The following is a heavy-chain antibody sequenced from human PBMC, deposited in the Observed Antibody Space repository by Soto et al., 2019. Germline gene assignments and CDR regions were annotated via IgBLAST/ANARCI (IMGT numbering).Heavy chain of an antibody. J-gene: IGHJ5*02. CDR1: GGTFSSYA. CDR3: ARSSHYYDSSGYYYRFDP. V-gene: IGHV1-69*13. D-gene: IGHD3-22*01. Sequence: GSSVKVSCKASGGTFSSYAISWVRRAPGQGLEWMGGIIPIFGTANYAQKFQGRVTITADESTSTAYMELSSLRSEDTAVYYCARSSHYYDSSGYYYRFDPWGQGTLVTVSS. CDR2: IIPIFGTA.